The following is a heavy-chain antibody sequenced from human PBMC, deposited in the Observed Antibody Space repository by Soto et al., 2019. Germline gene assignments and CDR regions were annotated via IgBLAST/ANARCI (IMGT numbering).Heavy chain of an antibody. J-gene: IGHJ4*02. CDR1: GGSISSSNW. Sequence: SETLSLTCAVSGGSISSSNWWRWIRQPPGKGLEWIGEIYHSGSTNYNPSLKSRVTISVDKSKNQFSLKLSSVTAADTAVYYCAIRTTVTTRLGYWGQGTLVTVSS. CDR2: IYHSGST. CDR3: AIRTTVTTRLGY. D-gene: IGHD4-17*01. V-gene: IGHV4-4*02.